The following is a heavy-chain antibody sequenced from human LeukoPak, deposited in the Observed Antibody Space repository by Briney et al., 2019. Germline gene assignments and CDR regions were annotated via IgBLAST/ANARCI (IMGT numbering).Heavy chain of an antibody. J-gene: IGHJ3*01. CDR3: ASPPDAGPSRLGGFFDL. V-gene: IGHV4-30-2*01. CDR2: IYHSGST. Sequence: SQTLSLTCAVSGGSISSGDYSWSWIRQPPGKGLEWIGYIYHSGSTYYNSSLNSRVTMSVDRSKNQFSLQLRSVTAADTAMYYWASPPDAGPSRLGGFFDLWAQGTMATVS. CDR1: GGSISSGDYS. D-gene: IGHD2-15*01.